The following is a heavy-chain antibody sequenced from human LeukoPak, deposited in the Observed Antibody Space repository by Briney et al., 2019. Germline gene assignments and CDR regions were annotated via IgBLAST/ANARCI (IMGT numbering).Heavy chain of an antibody. Sequence: GGSLRLSCIASGLTFSRHAMTWVRQAPGKGLEWVSVIYSGGSTYYADSVKGRFTISRDNSKNTLYLQMNSLRAEDTAVYYCARGFLPAASYYFDYWGQGTLVTVSS. J-gene: IGHJ4*02. CDR3: ARGFLPAASYYFDY. D-gene: IGHD2-2*01. CDR1: GLTFSRHA. CDR2: IYSGGST. V-gene: IGHV3-66*01.